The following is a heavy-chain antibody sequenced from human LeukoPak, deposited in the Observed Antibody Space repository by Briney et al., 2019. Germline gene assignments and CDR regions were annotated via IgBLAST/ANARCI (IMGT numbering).Heavy chain of an antibody. CDR1: GFTFSNYW. CDR2: MNQDGGEK. CDR3: ARVQAVFQNFDY. J-gene: IGHJ4*02. V-gene: IGHV3-7*02. Sequence: GGSLRLSCAVSGFTFSNYWMTWVRQAPGQGLEWVANMNQDGGEKNYVDSVKGRFTISRDKSKNTLYLQMNSLRAEDTAVYHCARVQAVFQNFDYWGQGTLVTVSS.